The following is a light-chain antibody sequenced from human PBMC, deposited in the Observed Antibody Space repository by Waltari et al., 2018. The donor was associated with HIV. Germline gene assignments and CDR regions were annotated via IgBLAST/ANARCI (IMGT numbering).Light chain of an antibody. V-gene: IGKV1-5*01. J-gene: IGKJ4*01. CDR1: QNINRW. CDR3: QQYHAYPVT. CDR2: QAS. Sequence: DIQMTQSPATLSASVGDRVTISCRANQNINRWLAWYQQRQGKPPNFLIYQASSLESGVPSRFRVSGSGTLFTLTINSLQPADFATYYCQQYHAYPVTFGGGTKVENK.